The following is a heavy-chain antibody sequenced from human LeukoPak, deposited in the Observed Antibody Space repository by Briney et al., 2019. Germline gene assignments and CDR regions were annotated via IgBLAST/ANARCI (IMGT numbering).Heavy chain of an antibody. V-gene: IGHV4-59*01. CDR1: GGSISSYY. J-gene: IGHJ5*02. CDR2: IYYSGST. D-gene: IGHD2-2*01. CDR3: ARDRGLVVPSNWFDP. Sequence: PSETLSLTCTVSGGSISSYYWSWIRQPPGKGLDWIGYIYYSGSTNYNPSLKSRVTISVDTSKNQFSLKLSSVTAADTAVYYCARDRGLVVPSNWFDPWGQGTLVTVSS.